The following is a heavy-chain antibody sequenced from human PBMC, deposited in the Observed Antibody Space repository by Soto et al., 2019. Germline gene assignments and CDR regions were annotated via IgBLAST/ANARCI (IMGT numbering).Heavy chain of an antibody. CDR2: ISGSGGST. J-gene: IGHJ4*02. CDR1: GFTFSSYA. V-gene: IGHV3-23*01. Sequence: EVQLLESGGGLVQPGGSLRLSCAASGFTFSSYAMSWVRQAPGKGLEWVSAISGSGGSTYYADAVKGRFTISRDNSKNTLYLQMNSLRAEDTAVYYCAKAPHISPYGGYGYWGQGTLVTVSS. D-gene: IGHD5-12*01. CDR3: AKAPHISPYGGYGY.